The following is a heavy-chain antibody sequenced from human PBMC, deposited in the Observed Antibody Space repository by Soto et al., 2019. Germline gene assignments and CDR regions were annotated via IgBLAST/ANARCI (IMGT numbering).Heavy chain of an antibody. D-gene: IGHD3-3*01. Sequence: ASVKVSCKASGYTFRNYAITCVRQAPGQVLEWIGWINTYKGDTNYAHKFQGRVTMTTDTSTSTAYMELRSLRSDDTAIYYCARDAAFWSGRNLNWFDSWGQGTLVTVSS. CDR1: GYTFRNYA. J-gene: IGHJ5*01. V-gene: IGHV1-18*04. CDR2: INTYKGDT. CDR3: ARDAAFWSGRNLNWFDS.